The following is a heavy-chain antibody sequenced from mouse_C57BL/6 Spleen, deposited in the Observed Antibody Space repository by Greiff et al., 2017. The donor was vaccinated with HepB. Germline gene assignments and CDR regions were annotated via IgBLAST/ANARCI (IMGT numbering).Heavy chain of an antibody. V-gene: IGHV1-80*01. CDR2: IYPGDGDT. CDR3: ARGSSPPYAMDY. J-gene: IGHJ4*01. D-gene: IGHD1-1*01. Sequence: QVHVKQSGAELVKPGASVKISCKASGYAFSSYWMNWVKQRPGKGLEWIGQIYPGDGDTNYNGKFKGKATLTADKSSSTAYMQLSSLTSEDSAVYFCARGSSPPYAMDYWGQGTSVTVSS. CDR1: GYAFSSYW.